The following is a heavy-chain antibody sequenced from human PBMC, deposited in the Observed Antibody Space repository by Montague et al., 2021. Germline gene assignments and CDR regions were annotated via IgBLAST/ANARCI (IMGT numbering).Heavy chain of an antibody. J-gene: IGHJ5*02. Sequence: SETLSLTCTVSGASITSYIYYWGWTRQSPGKGLEWIGSIYYSGNSFYQPSLKSRITMAVDTSKNQFSLKLSSVTAADTAIYYCARVFSSWYVGWFDPWGQGTLVTVSS. CDR1: GASITSYIYY. D-gene: IGHD6-13*01. CDR2: IYYSGNS. V-gene: IGHV4-39*07. CDR3: ARVFSSWYVGWFDP.